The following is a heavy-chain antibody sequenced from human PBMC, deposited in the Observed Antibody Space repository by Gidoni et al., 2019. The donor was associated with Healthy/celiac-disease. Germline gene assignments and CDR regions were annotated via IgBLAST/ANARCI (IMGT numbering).Heavy chain of an antibody. D-gene: IGHD6-13*01. V-gene: IGHV3-33*01. CDR3: ARDGSSSWYYYYGRDV. Sequence: QVQLVESGGGVVQPGRSLRLSCAASGFTFRSYGMHWVRQAPGKGLEWVAGIGYDGSNKYYADSVKGRFTSYRDNSKNTLYLQMNSRRAEDTAVYYGARDGSSSWYYYYGRDVWGQGTTVSVS. CDR1: GFTFRSYG. J-gene: IGHJ6*02. CDR2: IGYDGSNK.